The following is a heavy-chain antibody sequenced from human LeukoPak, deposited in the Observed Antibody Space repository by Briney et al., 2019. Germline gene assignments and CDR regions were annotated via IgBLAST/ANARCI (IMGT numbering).Heavy chain of an antibody. Sequence: PGRSLRLSCAASGFTFRSDFMIWVRQAPGRGLEWVSISCSAGNTYYAGPVKGRITISRDNSKNMLFLQMNSLMVEGTAVYYCARELPPVVKYYFDYWGQGTLVTVSS. CDR3: ARELPPVVKYYFDY. D-gene: IGHD3-22*01. J-gene: IGHJ4*02. CDR1: GFTFRSDF. V-gene: IGHV3-66*01. CDR2: SCSAGNT.